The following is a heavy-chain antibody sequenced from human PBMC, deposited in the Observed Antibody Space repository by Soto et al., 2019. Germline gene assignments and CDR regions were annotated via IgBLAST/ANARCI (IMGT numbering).Heavy chain of an antibody. CDR1: GFTFSSYG. D-gene: IGHD3-22*01. CDR2: IWYDGSNK. CDR3: ARRPTYYYDSSGYYFHYYGMDV. J-gene: IGHJ6*02. V-gene: IGHV3-33*01. Sequence: GGSLRLSCAASGFTFSSYGMHWVRQAPGKGLEWVAVIWYDGSNKYYADSVKGRFTISRDNSKNTLYLQMNSLRAEDTAVYYCARRPTYYYDSSGYYFHYYGMDVWGQGTTVTVSS.